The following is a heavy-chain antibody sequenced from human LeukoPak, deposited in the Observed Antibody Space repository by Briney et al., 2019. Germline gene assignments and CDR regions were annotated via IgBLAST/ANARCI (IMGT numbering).Heavy chain of an antibody. D-gene: IGHD2-2*02. CDR3: ARTRGNTLLDY. CDR1: GFTVSSNY. CDR2: IYSGGST. Sequence: GGSPRLSCAASGFTVSSNYMSWVRQAPGKGLEWVSVIYSGGSTYYADSVKGRFTISRDNSKNTLYLQMNSLRAEDTAVYYCARTRGNTLLDYWGQGTLVTVSS. J-gene: IGHJ4*02. V-gene: IGHV3-66*01.